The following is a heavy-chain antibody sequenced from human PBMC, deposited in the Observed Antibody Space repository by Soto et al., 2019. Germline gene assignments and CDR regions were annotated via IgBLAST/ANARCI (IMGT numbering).Heavy chain of an antibody. D-gene: IGHD3-22*01. CDR3: ARWYYYGSSGYCFDY. Sequence: PSQTLSLTCAVSGGSISSSNWWTWVRQPPGKGLEWIGEISHRGSTTYNPSLKSRVTMSVDNSKNQFSLKLSSVTAADTAMYYCARWYYYGSSGYCFDYWGQGIPVTVSS. V-gene: IGHV4-4*02. J-gene: IGHJ4*02. CDR2: ISHRGST. CDR1: GGSISSSNW.